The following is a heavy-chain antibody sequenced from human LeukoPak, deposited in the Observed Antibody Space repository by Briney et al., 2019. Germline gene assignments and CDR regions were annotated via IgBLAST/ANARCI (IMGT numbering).Heavy chain of an antibody. CDR1: GGSISSSSYY. V-gene: IGHV4-39*01. Sequence: SETLSLTCTVSGGSISSSSYYWGWIRQPPVNGLEWIGSIYYSGSTYYNPSLKSRFTISVDTSKNQFSLKLSSVTAADTAVYSCARRAGGSTRWFTTYYFDYWGQGTLVTVSS. D-gene: IGHD6-13*01. CDR3: ARRAGGSTRWFTTYYFDY. CDR2: IYYSGST. J-gene: IGHJ4*02.